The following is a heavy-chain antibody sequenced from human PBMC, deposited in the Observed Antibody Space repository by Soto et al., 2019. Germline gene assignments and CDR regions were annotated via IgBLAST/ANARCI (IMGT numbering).Heavy chain of an antibody. D-gene: IGHD2-15*01. CDR3: AMGYCSGGSCYSRSAFDI. V-gene: IGHV1-69*13. J-gene: IGHJ3*02. CDR1: GGTFSSYA. Sequence: SVKVSCKASGGTFSSYAISCARQAPGQGLEWMGGIIPIFGTANYAQKFQGRVTISADESTSTAYMELSSLRSEDTAVYYCAMGYCSGGSCYSRSAFDIWGQGTMVTVSS. CDR2: IIPIFGTA.